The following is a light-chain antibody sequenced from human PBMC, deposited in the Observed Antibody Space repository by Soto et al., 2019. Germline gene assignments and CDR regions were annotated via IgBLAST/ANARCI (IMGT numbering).Light chain of an antibody. CDR1: QSVSSSY. Sequence: EIVMTQSPATLSVSPGGRTTLSCRSSQSVSSSYLAWSQQKPSQAPRLLIYGASTRATGIPARFSGSGSGTEFTLTISSLQSEDFAVYHCQQYNNWPRTFGQGTKVEIK. V-gene: IGKV3-15*01. CDR2: GAS. J-gene: IGKJ1*01. CDR3: QQYNNWPRT.